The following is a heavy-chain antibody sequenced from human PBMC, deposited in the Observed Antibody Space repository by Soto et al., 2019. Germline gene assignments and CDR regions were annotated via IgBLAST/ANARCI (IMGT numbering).Heavy chain of an antibody. J-gene: IGHJ4*02. CDR2: INSDGSNT. Sequence: TQGKGLVWVSRINSDGSNTNYADSVKGRFTISRDNAKNTLYLQMNSLRADDTAVYYCARVCTGGSCYQFDSWGQGTLVTVSS. D-gene: IGHD2-15*01. CDR3: ARVCTGGSCYQFDS. V-gene: IGHV3-74*01.